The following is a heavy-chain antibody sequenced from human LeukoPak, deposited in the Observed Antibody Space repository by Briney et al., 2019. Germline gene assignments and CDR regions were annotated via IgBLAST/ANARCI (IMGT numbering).Heavy chain of an antibody. J-gene: IGHJ4*02. CDR3: ARDGQPNYYGSETYYKPFDH. Sequence: ASVKVSCKASGYTFTSYDINWVRQATGQGLEWMGWMNPNSGNTGYAQKFQGRVTMTRNTSISTAYMELSSLRSEDTAVYYCARDGQPNYYGSETYYKPFDHWGQGTLVTVSS. V-gene: IGHV1-8*01. CDR1: GYTFTSYD. D-gene: IGHD3-10*01. CDR2: MNPNSGNT.